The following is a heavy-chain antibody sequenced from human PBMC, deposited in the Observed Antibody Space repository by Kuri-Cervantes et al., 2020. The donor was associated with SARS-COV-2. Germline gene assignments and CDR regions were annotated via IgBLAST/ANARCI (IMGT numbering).Heavy chain of an antibody. D-gene: IGHD3-10*01. CDR2: ISGSGSYI. CDR3: ARNSRSSGSEFDY. J-gene: IGHJ4*02. CDR1: GFTFDDYG. V-gene: IGHV3-21*01. Sequence: GESLKISCAASGFTFDDYGMNWVRQPPGKALEWVASISGSGSYIYYADSVKGRFTISRESGENSLYLHMNSVRGDDTAVYYCARNSRSSGSEFDYWGQGTLVTVSS.